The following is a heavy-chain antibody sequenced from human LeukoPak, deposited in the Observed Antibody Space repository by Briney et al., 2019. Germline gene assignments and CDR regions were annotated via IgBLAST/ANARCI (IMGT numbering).Heavy chain of an antibody. CDR1: GYSISSGYY. V-gene: IGHV4-38-2*02. CDR2: IYYSGST. D-gene: IGHD3-10*01. J-gene: IGHJ4*02. CDR3: ARDLRFGELSSGGY. Sequence: PSETLSLTCTVSGYSISSGYYWGWIRQPPGKGLEWIGSIYYSGSTYYNPSLKSRVTISVDTSKNQFSLKLSSVTAADTAVYYCARDLRFGELSSGGYWGQGTLVTVSS.